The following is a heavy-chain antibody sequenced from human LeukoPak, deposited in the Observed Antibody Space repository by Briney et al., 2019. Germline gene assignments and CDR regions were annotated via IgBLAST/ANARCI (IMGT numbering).Heavy chain of an antibody. V-gene: IGHV3-23*01. D-gene: IGHD3-16*01. CDR3: AKDDGLIMFSS. Sequence: GGSLRLSCAASGFSFSNYGMNWVRQAPGKGLEWVSGITGSGGSTSYAGSVKGRFTISRDKSKNTLYLQVNNLRAEDTAVYYCAKDDGLIMFSSWGQGTLVTVSS. CDR1: GFSFSNYG. CDR2: ITGSGGST. J-gene: IGHJ5*02.